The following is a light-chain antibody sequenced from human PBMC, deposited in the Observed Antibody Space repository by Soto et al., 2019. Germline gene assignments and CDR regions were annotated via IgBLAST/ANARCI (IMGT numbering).Light chain of an antibody. V-gene: IGKV3-15*01. CDR3: QQYNNWPLT. CDR2: GAS. Sequence: EIVMTQSPATLSVSPGERATLSCRPSQSVADKLAWYQQKPGQAPRLLIYGASTRATGIPARFSGSGSGTEFTLTISSLQPEDFAIYYCQQYNNWPLTLGGGTKVEIK. J-gene: IGKJ4*01. CDR1: QSVADK.